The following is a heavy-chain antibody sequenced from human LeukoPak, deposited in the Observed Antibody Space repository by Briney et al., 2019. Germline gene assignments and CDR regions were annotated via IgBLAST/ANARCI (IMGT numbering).Heavy chain of an antibody. CDR1: DFAFSSYE. CDR3: TRGRRATHDY. V-gene: IGHV3-49*04. CDR2: IRSKAYGGTT. Sequence: GGSLRLSCAASDFAFSSYEMNWVRQAPGKGLEWVGFIRSKAYGGTTEYAASVKGRFTISRDDSKSIAYLQMNSLKTEDTAVCYCTRGRRATHDYWGQGTLVTVSS. D-gene: IGHD1-26*01. J-gene: IGHJ4*02.